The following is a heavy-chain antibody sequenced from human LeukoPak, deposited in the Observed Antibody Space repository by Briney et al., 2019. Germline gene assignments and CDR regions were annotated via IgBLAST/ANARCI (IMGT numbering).Heavy chain of an antibody. D-gene: IGHD5-18*01. CDR2: INSDGSST. V-gene: IGHV3-74*01. Sequence: GGSLRLSCAASGFTFSSYWMHWVRQAPGKGLVWVSRINSDGSSTSYADSVKGRFTISRDNTKNTLYLQMDSLRAEDRAVYYCARGGGYSYDRTHYWGQGTLVTVSS. J-gene: IGHJ4*02. CDR1: GFTFSSYW. CDR3: ARGGGYSYDRTHY.